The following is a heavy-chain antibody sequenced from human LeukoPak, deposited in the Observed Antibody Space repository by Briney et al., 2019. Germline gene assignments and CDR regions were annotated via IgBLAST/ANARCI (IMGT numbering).Heavy chain of an antibody. D-gene: IGHD4-17*01. CDR1: GFTFSSYG. V-gene: IGHV3-33*06. J-gene: IGHJ5*02. CDR3: AKGGDEYGPPGP. CDR2: IWYDGSNK. Sequence: QPGRSLRLSCAASGFTFSSYGMHWVRQAPGKGLEWVAVIWYDGSNKYYADSVKGRFTISRDNSKNTLYLQMNSLRAEDTAVYYCAKGGDEYGPPGPWGQGTLVTVSS.